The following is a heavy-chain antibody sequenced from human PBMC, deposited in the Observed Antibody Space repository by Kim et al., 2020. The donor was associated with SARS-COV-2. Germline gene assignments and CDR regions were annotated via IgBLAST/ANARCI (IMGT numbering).Heavy chain of an antibody. CDR3: ASRGKWEPFDY. Sequence: GGSLRLSCAASGFTVSSNYMSWVRQAPGKGLEWVSVIYSGGSTYYADSVKGRFTISRDNSKNTLYLQMNSLRAEDTAVYYCASRGKWEPFDYWGQGTLVTVSS. J-gene: IGHJ4*02. V-gene: IGHV3-66*01. CDR1: GFTVSSNY. CDR2: IYSGGST. D-gene: IGHD1-26*01.